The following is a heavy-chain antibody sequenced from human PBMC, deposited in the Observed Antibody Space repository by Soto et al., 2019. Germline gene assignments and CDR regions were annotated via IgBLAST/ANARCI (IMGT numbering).Heavy chain of an antibody. CDR1: GFTVSSHY. CDR3: ASAAKAVAGFDY. V-gene: IGHV3-53*01. Sequence: EVQLVESGGGLIQPGGSLRLSCAASGFTVSSHYMSWVRQAPGKGLEWVSVIYSGGSTYYADSVKGRFTISRDNSKNTLYLQMNSLRAEDTAVYYCASAAKAVAGFDYWGQGTLVTVSS. J-gene: IGHJ4*02. D-gene: IGHD6-19*01. CDR2: IYSGGST.